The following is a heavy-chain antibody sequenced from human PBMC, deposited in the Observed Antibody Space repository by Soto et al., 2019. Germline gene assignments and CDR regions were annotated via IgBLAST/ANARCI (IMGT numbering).Heavy chain of an antibody. CDR1: GFTFSSYA. CDR2: ISRSGGST. J-gene: IGHJ4*02. V-gene: IGHV3-23*01. CDR3: AKDLDYDSSGYPVRM. D-gene: IGHD3-22*01. Sequence: EVQLLESGGGLVQPGGSLRLSCAASGFTFSSYAMSWVRQAPGKGLEWVSTISRSGGSTYYADSVKGRFTISRDNSKDTLYLQMNSLRAEDTALYYCAKDLDYDSSGYPVRMWGQGTLVTVSS.